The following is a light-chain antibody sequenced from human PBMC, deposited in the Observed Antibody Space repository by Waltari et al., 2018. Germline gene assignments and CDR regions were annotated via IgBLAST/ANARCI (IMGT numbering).Light chain of an antibody. Sequence: DIQMTQSPSTLSASVGDRVTITCRASQSVSTWLAWFQQKPGKAPKVLIYKASSLQSGVPLRFSSSGSGTEFTLTITSLQPDDFATYYCQYYNNYPWAFGQGTKVEIK. V-gene: IGKV1-5*03. CDR1: QSVSTW. J-gene: IGKJ1*01. CDR2: KAS. CDR3: QYYNNYPWA.